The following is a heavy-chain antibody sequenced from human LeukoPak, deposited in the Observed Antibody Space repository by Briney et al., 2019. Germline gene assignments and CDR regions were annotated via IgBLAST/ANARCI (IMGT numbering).Heavy chain of an antibody. CDR2: INHSGST. CDR1: GGSFSGYY. D-gene: IGHD3-10*01. CDR3: ARPSHYYGSGSPRGAFDI. V-gene: IGHV4-34*01. Sequence: PSETLSLTCAVYGGSFSGYYWSWIRQPPGKGLEWIGEINHSGSTNYNPSLKSRVIISVDTSKNQFSLKLSSVTAADTAVYYCARPSHYYGSGSPRGAFDIWGQGTMVTVSS. J-gene: IGHJ3*02.